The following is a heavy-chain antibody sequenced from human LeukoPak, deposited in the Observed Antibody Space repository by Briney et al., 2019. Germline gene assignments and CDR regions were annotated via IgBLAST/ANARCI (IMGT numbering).Heavy chain of an antibody. CDR1: GGSISSGGYS. J-gene: IGHJ4*02. CDR2: INHSGST. D-gene: IGHD1-26*01. V-gene: IGHV4-34*01. CDR3: ARGPTGYSGSSPAEYYFDY. Sequence: PSETLSLTCAVSGGSISSGGYSWSWIRQPPGKGLEWIGEINHSGSTNYNPSLKSRVTISVDTSKNQFSLKLSSVTAADTAVYYCARGPTGYSGSSPAEYYFDYWGQGTLVTVSS.